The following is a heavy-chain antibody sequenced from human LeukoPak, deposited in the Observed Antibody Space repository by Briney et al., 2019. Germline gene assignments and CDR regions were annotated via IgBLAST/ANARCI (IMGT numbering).Heavy chain of an antibody. V-gene: IGHV1-69*05. CDR1: GGTFSSYA. J-gene: IGHJ5*02. CDR3: ASERQLSTHGGHHVNWFDP. Sequence: ASVKVSCKASGGTFSSYAISWVRQAPGQGLEWMGGIIPIFGTANYAQKFQGRVTITTDESTSTAYMELSSLRSEDTAVYYCASERQLSTHGGHHVNWFDPWGQGTLVTVSS. D-gene: IGHD2-2*01. CDR2: IIPIFGTA.